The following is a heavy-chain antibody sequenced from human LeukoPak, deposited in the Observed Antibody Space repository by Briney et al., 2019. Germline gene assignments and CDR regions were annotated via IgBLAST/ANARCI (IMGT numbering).Heavy chain of an antibody. V-gene: IGHV4-39*07. CDR3: ARVGEYYDSSGYLDY. J-gene: IGHJ4*02. Sequence: SETLSLTCTVSGGSISSSSYYWGWIRQPPGKGLEWIGSIYYSGSTYYNPSLKSRVTISVDTSKNQFSLKLSSVTAADTAVYYCARVGEYYDSSGYLDYWGQGTLVTVSS. CDR1: GGSISSSSYY. CDR2: IYYSGST. D-gene: IGHD3-22*01.